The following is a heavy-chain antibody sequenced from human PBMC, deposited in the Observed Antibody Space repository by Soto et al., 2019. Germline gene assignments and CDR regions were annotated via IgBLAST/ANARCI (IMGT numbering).Heavy chain of an antibody. Sequence: SETLSLTCTVSGGSISSYYWSWIRQPPGKGLEWIGYIYYSGSTNCNPSLKSRVTISVDTTNNQFSLILSSVTAADTAVYYCARVLLREWLFDYWGQGTLVTVSS. CDR1: GGSISSYY. CDR2: IYYSGST. V-gene: IGHV4-59*01. CDR3: ARVLLREWLFDY. D-gene: IGHD5-12*01. J-gene: IGHJ4*02.